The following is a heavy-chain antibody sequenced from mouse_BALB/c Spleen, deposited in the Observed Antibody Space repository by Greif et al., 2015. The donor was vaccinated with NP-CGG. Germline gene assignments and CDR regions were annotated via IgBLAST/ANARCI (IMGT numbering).Heavy chain of an antibody. J-gene: IGHJ2*01. CDR2: ICGGGST. V-gene: IGHV2-2*02. CDR1: GFSLTRYG. CDR3: ARTDY. Sequence: VQLQQSGPGLVQPSQSLSITRTVSGFSLTRYGVHWVRQSPGKGLEWRGVICGGGSTDYNAAFISRLSISKDNSKSQVFFKRNSLQANGTAIYYCARTDYWGQGTTLTVSA.